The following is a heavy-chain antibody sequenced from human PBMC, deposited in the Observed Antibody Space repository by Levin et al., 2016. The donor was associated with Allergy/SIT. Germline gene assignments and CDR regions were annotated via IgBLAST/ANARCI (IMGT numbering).Heavy chain of an antibody. CDR3: ASETSCYHPCYFDY. D-gene: IGHD2-2*01. Sequence: SVKVSCKASGGTFSSYAISWVRQAPGQGLEWMGGIIPIFGTANYAQKFQGRVTITADESTSTAYMELSSLRSEDTAVYYCASETSCYHPCYFDYWGQGTLVTVSS. J-gene: IGHJ4*02. V-gene: IGHV1-69*13. CDR2: IIPIFGTA. CDR1: GGTFSSYA.